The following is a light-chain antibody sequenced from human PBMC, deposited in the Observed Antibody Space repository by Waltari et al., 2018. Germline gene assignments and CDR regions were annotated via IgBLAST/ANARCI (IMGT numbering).Light chain of an antibody. CDR1: QSVLYSSNSQYY. V-gene: IGKV4-1*01. CDR2: WAS. Sequence: DIVMTQSPDSLAVSLGARVTLNCKSSQSVLYSSNSQYYLAWYQQKPGQPPKLLIYWASARESGVPDRFSGSESGTDFTLTISSLQAEDVAVYYCQQYYDIPWTFGQGTKVEIK. CDR3: QQYYDIPWT. J-gene: IGKJ1*01.